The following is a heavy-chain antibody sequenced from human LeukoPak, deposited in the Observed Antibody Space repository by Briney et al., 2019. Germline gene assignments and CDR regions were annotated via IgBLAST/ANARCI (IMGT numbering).Heavy chain of an antibody. Sequence: SETLSLTCTVSGGSISSYYWSWIRQPAGKGLDWIGRIYISGSTNYNPSLKRRVTMSVDTSKNQFSLKLSSVTAADTAVYYCARGAYYYGSGKIFDYWGQGTLVTVSS. CDR3: ARGAYYYGSGKIFDY. CDR1: GGSISSYY. D-gene: IGHD3-10*01. V-gene: IGHV4-4*07. J-gene: IGHJ4*02. CDR2: IYISGST.